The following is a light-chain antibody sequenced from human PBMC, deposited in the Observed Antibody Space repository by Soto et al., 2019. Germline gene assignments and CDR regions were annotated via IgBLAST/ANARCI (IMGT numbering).Light chain of an antibody. CDR1: SSDVGGYNY. CDR3: SSHTSSSTQV. Sequence: QSALTQPASVSGTPGQSITISCTGTSSDVGGYNYVSWYQQHPGKAPKLMIYDVSNRPSGLSNRFSGSKSGNTASLTISGLQAEDEADYYCSSHTSSSTQVFGTGTKVTVL. CDR2: DVS. J-gene: IGLJ1*01. V-gene: IGLV2-14*01.